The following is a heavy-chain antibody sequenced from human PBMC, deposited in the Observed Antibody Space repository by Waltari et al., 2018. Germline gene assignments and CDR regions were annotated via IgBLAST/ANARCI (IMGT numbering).Heavy chain of an antibody. CDR3: ARVSGVRSGGYKRGYYFDY. D-gene: IGHD2-15*01. Sequence: QVQLVQSGAEVKKPGASVKVSCKASGYTFTSYDINWVRQATGQGLEWMGWMNPNSGNTGYAQKFQGRVTITRNTSISTAYMELSSLRSEDTAVYYCARVSGVRSGGYKRGYYFDYWGQGTLVTVSS. CDR2: MNPNSGNT. V-gene: IGHV1-8*03. J-gene: IGHJ4*02. CDR1: GYTFTSYD.